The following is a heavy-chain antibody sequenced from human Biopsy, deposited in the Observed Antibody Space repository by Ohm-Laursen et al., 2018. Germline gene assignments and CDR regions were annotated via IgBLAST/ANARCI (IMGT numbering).Heavy chain of an antibody. CDR1: GDSISRSY. D-gene: IGHD3-10*01. Sequence: SETLSLTCTLSGDSISRSYWSWIRQSPGKGLEWVGHIFDRGTTNYNPSLKSRVTMSVDTSKKQFSLRMTSVTAADTAVYYCAHGSGSYYKWDFWGRGTLVTVPS. J-gene: IGHJ4*02. CDR2: IFDRGTT. CDR3: AHGSGSYYKWDF. V-gene: IGHV4-59*08.